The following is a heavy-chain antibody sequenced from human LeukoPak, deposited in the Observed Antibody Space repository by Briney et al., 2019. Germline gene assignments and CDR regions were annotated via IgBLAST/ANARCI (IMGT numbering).Heavy chain of an antibody. CDR1: HFTFTTYW. D-gene: IGHD3-10*01. J-gene: IGHJ4*02. Sequence: PGGSLRLSCAASHFTFTTYWMSWLRQAPGKGLEWVANIKPDGSEKYYVDSVKGRFTISRDNAKNSLYLQMDSLRVEDTAMYYCARVAKYFYGSGSYRPHYFDYWGQGTLVTVSS. CDR3: ARVAKYFYGSGSYRPHYFDY. V-gene: IGHV3-7*04. CDR2: IKPDGSEK.